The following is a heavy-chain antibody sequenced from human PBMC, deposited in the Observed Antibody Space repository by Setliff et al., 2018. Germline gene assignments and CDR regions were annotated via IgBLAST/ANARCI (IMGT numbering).Heavy chain of an antibody. CDR2: IST. D-gene: IGHD2-2*03. J-gene: IGHJ4*02. CDR1: GYTFAKYG. V-gene: IGHV1-18*01. Sequence: ASVKVSCKAFGYTFAKYGTSWVRQAPGRGLEWMGWISTYAQNFQGRVTMTTDASTSTAYMELRSLRSDDTAVYYCARGPVDFVVVPAAAVFDFWGQGTLVTVSS. CDR3: ARGPVDFVVVPAAAVFDF.